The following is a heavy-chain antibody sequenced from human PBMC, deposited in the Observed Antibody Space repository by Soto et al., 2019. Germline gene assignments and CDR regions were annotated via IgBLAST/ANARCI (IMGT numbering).Heavy chain of an antibody. CDR1: GGSISSGGYY. J-gene: IGHJ5*02. Sequence: PSETLSLTCTVSGGSISSGGYYWSWIRQHPGKGLEWIGYIYYSGSTYYNPSLKSRVTISVDTSKNQFSLKLSSVTAADTAVYYCARVGDNWSPDNNWFDPWGQGTLVTVSS. D-gene: IGHD1-20*01. CDR2: IYYSGST. CDR3: ARVGDNWSPDNNWFDP. V-gene: IGHV4-31*03.